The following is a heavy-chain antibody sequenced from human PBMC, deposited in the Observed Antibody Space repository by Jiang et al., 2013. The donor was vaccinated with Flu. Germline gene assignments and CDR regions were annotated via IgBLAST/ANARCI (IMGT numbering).Heavy chain of an antibody. CDR2: IYHSGST. V-gene: IGHV4-38-2*01. D-gene: IGHD2-15*01. CDR1: GYSISSGYY. J-gene: IGHJ6*02. CDR3: ARLEEGGLLDV. Sequence: GPGLVKPSETLSLTCAVSGYSISSGYYWGWIRQPPGKGLEWIGSIYHSGSTYYNPSLKSRVTISVDTSKNQFSLKLSSVTAADTAVYYCARLEEGGLLDVWGQGTTVTVSS.